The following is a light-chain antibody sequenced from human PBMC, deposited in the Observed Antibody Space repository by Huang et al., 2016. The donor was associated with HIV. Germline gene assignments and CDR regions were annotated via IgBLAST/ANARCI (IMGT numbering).Light chain of an antibody. J-gene: IGKJ4*01. CDR1: QSLLHYDGNIH. CDR3: AQNTQFPFT. V-gene: IGKV2D-29*01. Sequence: DIVMTQTPSLSVSPGQSVSISCNSSQSLLHYDGNIHLSWYLQKPGPPPQLLIYDVSHRVSGVPERIRGSVPGTRFTLSFSRVETGDVGIYYCAQNTQFPFTFGGGT. CDR2: DVS.